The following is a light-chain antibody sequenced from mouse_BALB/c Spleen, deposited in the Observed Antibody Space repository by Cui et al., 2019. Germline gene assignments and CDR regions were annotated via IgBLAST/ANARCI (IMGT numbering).Light chain of an antibody. CDR2: LTS. J-gene: IGKJ2*01. V-gene: IGKV4-68*01. Sequence: QIVLTQSPALMSASPGEKVTMTCSASSSVSYMYWYQQKPRSSPKPWIYLTSNLASGVSARFSGSGSGTSYSLTISSMEAEDAATYYCQQWSSNPPTFGGGTKLEIK. CDR3: QQWSSNPPT. CDR1: SSVSY.